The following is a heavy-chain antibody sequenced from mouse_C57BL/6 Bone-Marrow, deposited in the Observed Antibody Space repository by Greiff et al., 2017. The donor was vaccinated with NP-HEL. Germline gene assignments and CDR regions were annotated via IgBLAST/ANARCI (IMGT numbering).Heavy chain of an antibody. CDR2: IDPENGDT. J-gene: IGHJ1*03. CDR1: GFNIKDDY. Sequence: EVKLVESGAELVRPGASVKLSCTASGFNIKDDYMHWVKQRPEQGLEWIGWIDPENGDTEYASKFQGKATITADTSSNTAYLQLSSLTSEDTAVYYCTTYYLGYFDVWGTGTTVTVSS. D-gene: IGHD1-1*01. CDR3: TTYYLGYFDV. V-gene: IGHV14-4*01.